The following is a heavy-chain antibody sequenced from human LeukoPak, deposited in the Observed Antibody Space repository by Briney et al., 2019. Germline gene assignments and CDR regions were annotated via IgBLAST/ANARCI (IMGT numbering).Heavy chain of an antibody. J-gene: IGHJ3*02. CDR3: ATSGIAAAGTAGDAFDI. Sequence: GGSLRLSCAASGFTFSSYAMSWVRQAPGKGLEWVSTITDGAISTYYADSVKGRFTISRDNSKNTLYLQMNSLRAEDTAVYYCATSGIAAAGTAGDAFDIWGQGTMVTVSS. D-gene: IGHD6-13*01. V-gene: IGHV3-23*01. CDR1: GFTFSSYA. CDR2: ITDGAIST.